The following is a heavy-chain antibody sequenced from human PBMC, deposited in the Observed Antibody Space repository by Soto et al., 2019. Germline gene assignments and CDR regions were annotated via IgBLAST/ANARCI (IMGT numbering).Heavy chain of an antibody. CDR3: AREGYSSSSGPRANWFDP. D-gene: IGHD6-6*01. CDR1: GYIFTSYD. CDR2: MNPNSGDT. V-gene: IGHV1-8*01. Sequence: ASVKVSCKASGYIFTSYDINWVRQATGQGLEWMGWMNPNSGDTGYAQKFQGRVTMTRNTSVTTAYLELSSLRSEDTAVYYCAREGYSSSSGPRANWFDPWGQGTLVTVSS. J-gene: IGHJ5*02.